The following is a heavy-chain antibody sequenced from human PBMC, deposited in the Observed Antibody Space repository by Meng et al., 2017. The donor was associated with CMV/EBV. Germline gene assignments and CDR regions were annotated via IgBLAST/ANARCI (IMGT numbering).Heavy chain of an antibody. D-gene: IGHD5-18*01. J-gene: IGHJ4*02. CDR3: AKGIQLCPFDY. CDR1: GFTFSSYG. Sequence: CAASGFTFSSYGMHWVRQAPGKGLEWVAVISYDGSNKYYADSVKGRFTISRDNSKNTLYLQMNSLRAEDTAVYYCAKGIQLCPFDYWGQGTLVTVSS. CDR2: ISYDGSNK. V-gene: IGHV3-30*18.